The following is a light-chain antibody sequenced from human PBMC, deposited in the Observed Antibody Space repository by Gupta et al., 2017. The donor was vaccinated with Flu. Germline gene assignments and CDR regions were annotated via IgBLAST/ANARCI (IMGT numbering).Light chain of an antibody. CDR3: QSYDSSLSGFYV. J-gene: IGLJ1*01. V-gene: IGLV1-40*01. CDR2: GNS. Sequence: QSVLTQPPSVSGAPGQRVTISCTGSSSNIGAGYDVHWYQQRPGTAPNLLIYGNSNRLSGVPDRFSGSKSGTSASLAITGLQAEDEADYYCQSYDSSLSGFYVFGTGTKVTVL. CDR1: SSNIGAGYD.